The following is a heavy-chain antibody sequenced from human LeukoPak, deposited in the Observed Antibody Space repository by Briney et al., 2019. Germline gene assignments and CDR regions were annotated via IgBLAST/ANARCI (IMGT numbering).Heavy chain of an antibody. D-gene: IGHD1-26*01. CDR3: ASSGSYYYYYYMDV. J-gene: IGHJ6*03. Sequence: GGSLRLSCAASGFTVSSNYMSWVRQAPGKGLEWVSVIYSGGSTYYADSVKGRFTISRDNSKNTLYLQMNSLRAEDTAVYYCASSGSYYYYYYMDVWGKGTTVTVSS. CDR2: IYSGGST. CDR1: GFTVSSNY. V-gene: IGHV3-53*01.